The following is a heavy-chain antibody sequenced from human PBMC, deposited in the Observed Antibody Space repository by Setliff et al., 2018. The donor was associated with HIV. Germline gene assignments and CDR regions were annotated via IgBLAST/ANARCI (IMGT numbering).Heavy chain of an antibody. D-gene: IGHD3-22*01. Sequence: SETLSLTCTVSGGSISSGDYYWSWIRQPPGKGLEWIGYIYYSGSTYYNPSLKSRVTISVDTSKNQFSLKLSSVTAADTAVYYCARDSEYYYDSSGQDDAFDIWGQGTMGTVSS. CDR1: GGSISSGDYY. CDR2: IYYSGST. V-gene: IGHV4-30-4*08. CDR3: ARDSEYYYDSSGQDDAFDI. J-gene: IGHJ3*02.